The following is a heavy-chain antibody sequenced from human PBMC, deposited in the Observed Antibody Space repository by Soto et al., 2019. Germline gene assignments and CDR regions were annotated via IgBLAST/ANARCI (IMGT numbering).Heavy chain of an antibody. J-gene: IGHJ4*02. D-gene: IGHD3-22*01. Sequence: QITLKESGPTLVKPTQTLTLTCTFSGLSLSTSGVGVGWIRQPPGKALEWLALISWDDDKRYSPSLKSRLTITKDTSKNQVVLTMINMDPVDTATYYCAHRGEENYSDSSGYYGDWGQGTLVTVSS. V-gene: IGHV2-5*02. CDR3: AHRGEENYSDSSGYYGD. CDR2: ISWDDDK. CDR1: GLSLSTSGVG.